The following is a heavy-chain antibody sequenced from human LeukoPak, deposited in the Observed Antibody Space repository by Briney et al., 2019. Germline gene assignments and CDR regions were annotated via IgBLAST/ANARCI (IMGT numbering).Heavy chain of an antibody. CDR1: GFTFSSYG. CDR3: ARDPYNGAYSEGYYYYYMDV. Sequence: GGSLRLSCAASGFTFSSYGMSWVRQAPGKGLEWVSAISGSGGSTYYADSVKGRFTISRDNAKNSLYLQMNRLRVEDTAIYYCARDPYNGAYSEGYYYYYMDVWGKGTTVTVSS. D-gene: IGHD1-1*01. V-gene: IGHV3-23*01. CDR2: ISGSGGST. J-gene: IGHJ6*03.